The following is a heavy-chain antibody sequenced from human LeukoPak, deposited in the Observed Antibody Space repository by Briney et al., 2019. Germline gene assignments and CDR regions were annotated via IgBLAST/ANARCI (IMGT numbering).Heavy chain of an antibody. CDR3: ARHDVVPVIRRGFDF. D-gene: IGHD2-21*02. CDR1: GGSVSGYY. V-gene: IGHV4-59*08. CDR2: TFYTGTT. Sequence: SETLSLTCTVSGGSVSGYYWSWIRQSPGKGLEWIGYTFYTGTTLYSPSLRGRVTMSVDTSENQFSLKLSSVTAADTAMYYCARHDVVPVIRRGFDFWGQGTLVTVSS. J-gene: IGHJ4*02.